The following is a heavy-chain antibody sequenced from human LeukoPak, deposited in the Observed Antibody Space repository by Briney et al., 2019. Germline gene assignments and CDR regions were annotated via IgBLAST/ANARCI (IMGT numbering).Heavy chain of an antibody. CDR2: ISYIGTT. CDR3: ARDLVTVTKGFDI. D-gene: IGHD4-17*01. V-gene: IGHV4-59*11. J-gene: IGHJ3*02. Sequence: SETLSLTCAVSDDSFSSHYWTWIRQPPGKGLEWIGYISYIGTTNYNPSLKSRVTISIDTSKNQFSLKLGSVTAADTAVYYCARDLVTVTKGFDIWGQGTMVSVSS. CDR1: DDSFSSHY.